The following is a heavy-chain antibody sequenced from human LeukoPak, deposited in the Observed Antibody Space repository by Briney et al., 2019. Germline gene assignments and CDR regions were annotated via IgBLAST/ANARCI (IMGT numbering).Heavy chain of an antibody. Sequence: GASVKVSCKASGGTFNNYVISWVRQAPGQGREWMGGIIPIFDTANYAQKFQGRVTITADESTSTAYMELSSLRSEDTAIYYCAREYMTATRHFDYWGQGTLVTVSS. V-gene: IGHV1-69*13. CDR1: GGTFNNYV. CDR2: IIPIFDTA. D-gene: IGHD2-21*02. CDR3: AREYMTATRHFDY. J-gene: IGHJ4*02.